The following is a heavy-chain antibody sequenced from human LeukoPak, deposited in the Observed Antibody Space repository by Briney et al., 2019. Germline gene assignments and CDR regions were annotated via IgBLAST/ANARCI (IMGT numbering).Heavy chain of an antibody. D-gene: IGHD6-19*01. Sequence: GGSLRLSCAACGFIFSHLGINWVRQAPGKGLEWVSSISSSSSYISYADSVKGRFTISRDNAKNSMDLQMNSLRAEDTAVYDYAIDRYSSGWYTFDYWGQGTLVTVSS. CDR2: ISSSSSYI. V-gene: IGHV3-21*01. CDR3: AIDRYSSGWYTFDY. J-gene: IGHJ4*02. CDR1: GFIFSHLG.